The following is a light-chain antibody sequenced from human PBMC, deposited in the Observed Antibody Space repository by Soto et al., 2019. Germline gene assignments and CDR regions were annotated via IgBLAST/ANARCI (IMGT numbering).Light chain of an antibody. CDR2: EVT. V-gene: IGLV2-8*01. CDR1: SSDVGGYNF. CDR3: YSYAGSNNDV. J-gene: IGLJ1*01. Sequence: QSALTQPPSASGSPGQSVTISCTGTSSDVGGYNFVSWYQHHPGKAPKLMIYEVTKRPSGVPDRFSGSKSGNTASLTVSGLQAEDEADYYCYSYAGSNNDVFGTGTKLTVL.